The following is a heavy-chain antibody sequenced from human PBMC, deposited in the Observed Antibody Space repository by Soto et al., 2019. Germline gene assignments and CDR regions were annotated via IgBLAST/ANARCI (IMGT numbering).Heavy chain of an antibody. J-gene: IGHJ4*02. CDR2: ITSDTKTI. CDR1: GFRFSIYS. CDR3: ARSVEGHFDY. D-gene: IGHD6-19*01. V-gene: IGHV3-48*02. Sequence: EVQLVESWGNLVQPGGSLRLSCAASGFRFSIYSMNWVRQAPGKGLEWSAYITSDTKTIKYADSVKGRFTISRDNDNNLVYLYMNSLRDEDTAVYYCARSVEGHFDYWGQGTVVTVSA.